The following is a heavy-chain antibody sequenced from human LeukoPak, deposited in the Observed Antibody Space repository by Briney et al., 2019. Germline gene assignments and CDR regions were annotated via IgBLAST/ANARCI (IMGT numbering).Heavy chain of an antibody. J-gene: IGHJ4*02. D-gene: IGHD2-21*02. CDR3: ARAHVVTARGSGFDY. V-gene: IGHV1-69*05. CDR1: GGTFSSYA. Sequence: ASVKVSCKASGGTFSSYAISWVRQAPGQGLEWMGGIIPIFGTANYAQKFQGRVTITTDESTSTAYMELSSLRSEDTAVYYCARAHVVTARGSGFDYWGQGTLVTVSS. CDR2: IIPIFGTA.